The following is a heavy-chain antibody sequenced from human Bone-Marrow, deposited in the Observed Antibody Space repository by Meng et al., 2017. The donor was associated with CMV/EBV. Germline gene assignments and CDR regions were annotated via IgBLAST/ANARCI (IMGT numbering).Heavy chain of an antibody. Sequence: LGLSCAASGFAFSSFGMNWVRQAPGRGLGWVAFSSGTSPFISYADSVKGRFTISRDNARNSLYLQMNTLRDEDTAMYYCARGVFDSWGQGTLVTVSS. CDR1: GFAFSSFG. V-gene: IGHV3-21*01. CDR3: ARGVFDS. J-gene: IGHJ4*02. D-gene: IGHD3-10*01. CDR2: SSGTSPFI.